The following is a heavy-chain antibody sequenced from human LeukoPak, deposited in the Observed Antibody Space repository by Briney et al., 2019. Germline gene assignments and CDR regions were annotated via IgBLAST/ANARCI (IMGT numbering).Heavy chain of an antibody. V-gene: IGHV1-46*01. J-gene: IGHJ4*02. CDR1: GYTFTSYY. D-gene: IGHD5-24*01. CDR2: INPSGGST. Sequence: ASVKVSCKASGYTFTSYYMHWVRQAPGQGLEWMGIINPSGGSTSYAQKFQGRVTMTEDTSTDTAYMELSSLRSEDTAVYYCATGRDGYTHDYWGQGTLVTVSS. CDR3: ATGRDGYTHDY.